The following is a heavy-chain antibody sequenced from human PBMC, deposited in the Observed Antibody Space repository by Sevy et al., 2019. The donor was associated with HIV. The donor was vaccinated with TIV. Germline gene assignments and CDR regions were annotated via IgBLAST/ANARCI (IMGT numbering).Heavy chain of an antibody. Sequence: SETLSLTCNVSGDSMSSYSWSWFRQPPGKGLEWIGYIYDSGSSEYNPSLRSRVTISIDTSKKYLSMKLTSVTAADTAVYYCARDSAVVPRALVYWGQGSLVTVSS. CDR2: IYDSGSS. D-gene: IGHD2-15*01. CDR1: GDSMSSYS. J-gene: IGHJ4*02. CDR3: ARDSAVVPRALVY. V-gene: IGHV4-59*01.